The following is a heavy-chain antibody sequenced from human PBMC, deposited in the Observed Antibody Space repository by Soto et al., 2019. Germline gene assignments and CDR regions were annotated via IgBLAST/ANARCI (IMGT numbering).Heavy chain of an antibody. J-gene: IGHJ5*02. CDR3: ARTSRGSGSHNWFDP. CDR1: GYPFTSYG. D-gene: IGHD3-10*01. Sequence: ASVKVSCKASGYPFTSYGISWVRQAPGQGLEWMGWISAYNGNTNYAQKLQGRVTMTTDTSTSTAYMELRSLRSDDTAVYYCARTSRGSGSHNWFDPWGQGTLVTVSS. CDR2: ISAYNGNT. V-gene: IGHV1-18*01.